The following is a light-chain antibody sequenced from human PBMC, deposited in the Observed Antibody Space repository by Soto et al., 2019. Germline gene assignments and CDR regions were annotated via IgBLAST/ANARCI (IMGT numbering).Light chain of an antibody. CDR3: QQYENYPLT. Sequence: DNQMTQSPSTLSASVGARVTITCRASQSINIWLAWYQQKPGKAPKLLIYDTSTLKSGAPSRFSGSGSGTEFTLTISSLQPDDFATYYCQQYENYPLTFGGGTQVDIK. CDR1: QSINIW. CDR2: DTS. J-gene: IGKJ4*01. V-gene: IGKV1-5*01.